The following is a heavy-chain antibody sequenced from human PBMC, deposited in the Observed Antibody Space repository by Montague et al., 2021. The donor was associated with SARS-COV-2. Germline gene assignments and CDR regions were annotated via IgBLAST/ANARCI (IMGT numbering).Heavy chain of an antibody. D-gene: IGHD5-12*01. Sequence: SETLSLTCAVYGASSSSYYWSWIRQSPGTGLEWVGEINHCGCTDSNQSLESRLTISLDLSKKKFSLKMNFVTAADTAIYYCASAPRYSFGFWAYWGQGTLVSVSS. CDR1: GASSSSYY. V-gene: IGHV4-34*01. J-gene: IGHJ4*02. CDR2: INHCGCT. CDR3: ASAPRYSFGFWAY.